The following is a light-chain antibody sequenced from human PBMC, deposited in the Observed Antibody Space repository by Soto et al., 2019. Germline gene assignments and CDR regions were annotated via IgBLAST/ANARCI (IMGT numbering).Light chain of an antibody. Sequence: ITQSPDTLSVSPGERATLSCRASQSVSSNLAWYQQNPGQTPRLLMYGASTRATGIPARFSGSGSGTEFTLTISSLQSEDFAVYYCQQYHKGPPFPFGGGTNVDIK. CDR3: QQYHKGPPFP. CDR2: GAS. J-gene: IGKJ4*01. V-gene: IGKV3-15*01. CDR1: QSVSSN.